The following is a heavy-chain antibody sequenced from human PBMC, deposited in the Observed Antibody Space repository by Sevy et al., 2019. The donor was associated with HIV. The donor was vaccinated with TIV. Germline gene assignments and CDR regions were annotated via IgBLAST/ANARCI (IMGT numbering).Heavy chain of an antibody. V-gene: IGHV3-23*01. CDR1: EFIFSSHA. D-gene: IGHD3-3*02. Sequence: GGSLRLSCVASEFIFSSHAVSWVRQAPGKGLKWVSAISGDGENTHYADSVRGRFTISRDNFKNTLYLQMNSLRAEDTALYYCARDGRGISAFDIWGPRTMVTVSS. CDR3: ARDGRGISAFDI. J-gene: IGHJ3*02. CDR2: ISGDGENT.